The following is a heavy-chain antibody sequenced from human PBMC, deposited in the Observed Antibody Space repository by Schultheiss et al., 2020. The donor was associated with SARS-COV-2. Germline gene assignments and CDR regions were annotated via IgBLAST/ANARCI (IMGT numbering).Heavy chain of an antibody. CDR1: GFTFTSYS. J-gene: IGHJ4*02. Sequence: GGSLRLSCTTSGFTFTSYSMNWVRQAPGKGLEWISSITSGSTDIQYAASVKGRFTISRDNAKSALYMEMSSLRADDTAMYYCARVSPSTIILTGHWGQGTLVTVSS. V-gene: IGHV3-21*04. CDR3: ARVSPSTIILTGH. CDR2: ITSGSTDI. D-gene: IGHD3-9*01.